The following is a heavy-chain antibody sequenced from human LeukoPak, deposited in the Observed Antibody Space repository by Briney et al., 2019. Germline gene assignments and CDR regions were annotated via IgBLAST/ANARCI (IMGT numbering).Heavy chain of an antibody. V-gene: IGHV3-23*01. D-gene: IGHD6-19*01. CDR3: AKDGAVAAHRGWFDP. J-gene: IGHJ5*02. CDR2: ISGSGGST. Sequence: GGSLRLSCAASGFTFSSYAMSWVRQAPGKGLEWVSAISGSGGSTYYADSVKGRFAISRDNSKNTLYLQMNSLRAEDTAVYYCAKDGAVAAHRGWFDPWGQGTLVTVSS. CDR1: GFTFSSYA.